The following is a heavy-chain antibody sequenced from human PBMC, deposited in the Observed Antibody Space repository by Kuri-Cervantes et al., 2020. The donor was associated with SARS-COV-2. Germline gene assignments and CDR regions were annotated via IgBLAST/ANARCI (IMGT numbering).Heavy chain of an antibody. CDR2: IIPIFGSA. D-gene: IGHD1-7*01. CDR1: PDPFTNHA. V-gene: IGHV1-69*05. J-gene: IGHJ3*02. CDR3: ARDNWNYPSHDAFDI. Sequence: SXXXSCXXXPDPFTNHAISWVRPAPGQGLEWMGGIIPIFGSAKYAQSFYGRVTMTTDRSTNTAYMELNSLTSEDTAVYYCARDNWNYPSHDAFDIWGQGTMVTVSS.